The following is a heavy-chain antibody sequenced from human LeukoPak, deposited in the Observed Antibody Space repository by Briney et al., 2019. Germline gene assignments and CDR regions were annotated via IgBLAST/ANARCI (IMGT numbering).Heavy chain of an antibody. J-gene: IGHJ6*03. D-gene: IGHD6-13*01. CDR2: IYTSGST. Sequence: SETLSLTCTVSGGSISSYYWSWIRQPAGKGLEWIGRIYTSGSTNYNPSLKSRVTMSVDTSKNQFSLKLSSVTAADTAVNYCAREPPPQQPRYYYYYYMDVWGKGTTVTVSS. CDR3: AREPPPQQPRYYYYYYMDV. V-gene: IGHV4-4*07. CDR1: GGSISSYY.